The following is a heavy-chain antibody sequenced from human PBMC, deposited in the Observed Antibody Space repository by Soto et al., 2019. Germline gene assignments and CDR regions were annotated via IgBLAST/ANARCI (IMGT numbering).Heavy chain of an antibody. D-gene: IGHD7-27*01. Sequence: ASVKVSCKAAAYTFTSYDINRVRQATGQDFEWMGWMNPNNGNTAYAQKFQGRVTMTRDTSKSTAFMELSSLTSEDTAVYYCARGPRNWGVDYWGQGTLVTVS. CDR3: ARGPRNWGVDY. V-gene: IGHV1-8*01. CDR1: AYTFTSYD. J-gene: IGHJ4*02. CDR2: MNPNNGNT.